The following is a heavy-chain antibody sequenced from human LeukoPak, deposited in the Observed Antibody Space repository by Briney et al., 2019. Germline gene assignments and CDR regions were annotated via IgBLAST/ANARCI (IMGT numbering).Heavy chain of an antibody. CDR3: TKDAPHSGRVFDC. CDR1: GFTFEHHG. CDR2: ISGDGGMT. Sequence: GGSLRLSCGGSGFTFEHHGMHWVRQRPGKGLEWVSLISGDGGMTYYADSVKGRFTISRDNSKNSLYLQVNSLTSDDTAFYYCTKDAPHSGRVFDCWGQGTLVTVSS. J-gene: IGHJ4*02. V-gene: IGHV3-43*02. D-gene: IGHD5-12*01.